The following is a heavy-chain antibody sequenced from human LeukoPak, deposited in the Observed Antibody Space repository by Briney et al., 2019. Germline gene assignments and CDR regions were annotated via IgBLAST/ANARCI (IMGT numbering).Heavy chain of an antibody. J-gene: IGHJ4*02. D-gene: IGHD4-23*01. Sequence: RASVKVSCKASGYTFTGYYMHWVRQAPGQGLEWMGRINPNSGGTNYAQKFQGRVTMTRDTSISTAYMELSRLRSDDTAVYYCARMNGGNSNFDYWGQGTLVTVSS. CDR2: INPNSGGT. CDR3: ARMNGGNSNFDY. V-gene: IGHV1-2*06. CDR1: GYTFTGYY.